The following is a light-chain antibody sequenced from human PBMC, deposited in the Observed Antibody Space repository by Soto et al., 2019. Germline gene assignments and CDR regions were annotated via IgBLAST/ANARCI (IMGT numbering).Light chain of an antibody. V-gene: IGLV2-14*01. Sequence: QSALTQPGSVSGSPGQSITISCTGTSSDVGGYNYVSWYQQHPGKAPKLMIYDVSNRPSGVSNRFSGSKSGNTASLTISGLQAEDEADYYCSSYTSSSTPVVFGGGTKVTVL. CDR2: DVS. CDR1: SSDVGGYNY. CDR3: SSYTSSSTPVV. J-gene: IGLJ2*01.